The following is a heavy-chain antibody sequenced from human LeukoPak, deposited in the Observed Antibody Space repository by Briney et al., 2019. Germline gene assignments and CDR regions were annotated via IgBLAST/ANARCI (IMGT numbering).Heavy chain of an antibody. J-gene: IGHJ4*02. CDR1: GFTFCNYA. D-gene: IGHD2-21*02. CDR3: VRDLGLKELAYCGGDCLDY. V-gene: IGHV3-64*01. CDR2: ISSNGGST. Sequence: GGSLRLSCAASGFTFCNYAMHWGRQAPGKGLEYVSAISSNGGSTYYANSVKGRFTISRDNSKNTLYLQMGSLRAEDMAVYYCVRDLGLKELAYCGGDCLDYWGQGTLVTVSS.